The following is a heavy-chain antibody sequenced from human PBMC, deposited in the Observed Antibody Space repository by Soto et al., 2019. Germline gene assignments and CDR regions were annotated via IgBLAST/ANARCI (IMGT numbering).Heavy chain of an antibody. V-gene: IGHV1-18*01. CDR1: GYTFTNYA. J-gene: IGHJ6*02. D-gene: IGHD3-3*01. CDR2: ISAYSGDT. CDR3: ARDGRAFSIFGETMDV. Sequence: VQLLQSGGEVRKPGASVKVSCKTSGYTFTNYAINWVRQAPGQRLQWMGWISAYSGDTKYAQRFQDRLTVTTDPSTTTASMELRSLRSDDTAVYYCARDGRAFSIFGETMDVWGQGTTVTVSS.